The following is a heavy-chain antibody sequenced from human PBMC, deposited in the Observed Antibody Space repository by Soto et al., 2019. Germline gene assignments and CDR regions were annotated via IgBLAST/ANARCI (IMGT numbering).Heavy chain of an antibody. D-gene: IGHD4-4*01. CDR2: IYYSGST. J-gene: IGHJ4*02. Sequence: SDRYSVADGSGVSFYGSWIRQKQGKGLEWIGYIYYSGSTKYKPSLKSRVTISVDTSKNQFSLKVSSATAADTAVYYCARHSNRNYGLSYFAYWGLGALVPVSS. V-gene: IGHV4-59*08. CDR1: DGSGVSFY. CDR3: ARHSNRNYGLSYFAY.